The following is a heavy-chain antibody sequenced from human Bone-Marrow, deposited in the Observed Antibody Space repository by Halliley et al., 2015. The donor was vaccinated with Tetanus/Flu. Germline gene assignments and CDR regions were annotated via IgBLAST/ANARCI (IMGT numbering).Heavy chain of an antibody. CDR2: IYYSGST. V-gene: IGHV4-59*01. J-gene: IGHJ4*02. CDR3: ARGGIAAADFDY. D-gene: IGHD6-13*01. Sequence: TLSLTCTVSGGSISNYYWSWIRQPPGKGLEWIGYIYYSGSTNYNPSLKSRVTISLDTSKNQFSLKLSSVTAADTAVYYCARGGIAAADFDYWGQGTLVTVSS. CDR1: GGSISNYY.